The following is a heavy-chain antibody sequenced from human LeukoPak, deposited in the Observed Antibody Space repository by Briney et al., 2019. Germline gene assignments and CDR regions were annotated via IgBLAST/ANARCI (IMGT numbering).Heavy chain of an antibody. Sequence: SVKVSCKASGGTFSSYAISWVRQAPGQGLEWMGGIIPIFGTANYAQKFQGRVTVTADESTSTAYMELSSLRSEDTAVYYCARGNDCYDSSGGLHYFDYWGQGTLVTVSS. CDR2: IIPIFGTA. CDR1: GGTFSSYA. D-gene: IGHD3-22*01. V-gene: IGHV1-69*01. CDR3: ARGNDCYDSSGGLHYFDY. J-gene: IGHJ4*02.